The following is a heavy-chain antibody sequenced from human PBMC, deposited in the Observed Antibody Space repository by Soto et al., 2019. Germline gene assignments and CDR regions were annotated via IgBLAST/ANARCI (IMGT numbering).Heavy chain of an antibody. Sequence: GASVKVSCKASGGTFSSYAISWVRQAPGQGLEWMGGIIPIFGTANYAQKFQGRVTITADESTSTAYMELSSLRSEDTAVYYCASVGGKRYYDSSGYYLNFDYWGQGTLVTVSA. CDR2: IIPIFGTA. CDR1: GGTFSSYA. CDR3: ASVGGKRYYDSSGYYLNFDY. V-gene: IGHV1-69*13. D-gene: IGHD3-22*01. J-gene: IGHJ4*02.